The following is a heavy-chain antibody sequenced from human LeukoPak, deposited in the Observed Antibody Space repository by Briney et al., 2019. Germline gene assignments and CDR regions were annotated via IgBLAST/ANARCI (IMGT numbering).Heavy chain of an antibody. Sequence: GGSLRLSCAASGFTFSSYAMSWVRQAPGKGLEWVSAISGSGGSTYYADSVKGRFTISRDNSKNTLYLQMNSLRAEDTAVYYCAKARQAGNYDFWSGYFTNFFDRWGQGTLVTVSS. CDR2: ISGSGGST. J-gene: IGHJ4*02. D-gene: IGHD3-3*01. CDR3: AKARQAGNYDFWSGYFTNFFDR. V-gene: IGHV3-23*01. CDR1: GFTFSSYA.